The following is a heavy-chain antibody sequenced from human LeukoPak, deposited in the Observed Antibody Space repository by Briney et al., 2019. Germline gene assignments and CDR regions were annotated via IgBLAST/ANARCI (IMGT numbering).Heavy chain of an antibody. Sequence: GASVKVSCKASGYTFTSYDINWVRQATGQRLEWMGWINAGNGNTKYSQKFQGRVTITRDTSASTAYMELSSLRSEDTAVYYCARIRGRGSLNWFDPWGQGTLVTVSS. V-gene: IGHV1-3*01. CDR3: ARIRGRGSLNWFDP. D-gene: IGHD1-26*01. CDR1: GYTFTSYD. J-gene: IGHJ5*02. CDR2: INAGNGNT.